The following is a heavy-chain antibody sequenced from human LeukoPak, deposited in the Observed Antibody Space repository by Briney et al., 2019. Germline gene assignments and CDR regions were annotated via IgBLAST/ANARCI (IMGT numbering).Heavy chain of an antibody. CDR1: GYTLTELS. J-gene: IGHJ4*02. D-gene: IGHD5-18*01. CDR2: FDPEDGET. CDR3: ATDATDSFAALDY. V-gene: IGHV1-24*01. Sequence: GASVKVSCKVSGYTLTELSMHWVRQAPGKGLEWMGGFDPEDGETIYAQKFQGRVTMTEDTSTDTAYMELSSLRSEDTAVCYCATDATDSFAALDYWGQGTLVTVSS.